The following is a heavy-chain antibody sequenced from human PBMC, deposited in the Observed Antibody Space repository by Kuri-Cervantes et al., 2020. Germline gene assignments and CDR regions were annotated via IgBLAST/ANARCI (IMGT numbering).Heavy chain of an antibody. D-gene: IGHD3-9*01. CDR1: GGSFSGYY. CDR3: ANIGGYYDILTGYHTYYGMDV. Sequence: ESLKISCAVYGGSFSGYYWSWIRQPPGKGLEWIGEINHSGSTNYNPSLKSRVTISVDTSKNQFSLKLSSVTAADTAVYYCANIGGYYDILTGYHTYYGMDVWGQGTTVTVSS. CDR2: INHSGST. J-gene: IGHJ6*02. V-gene: IGHV4-34*01.